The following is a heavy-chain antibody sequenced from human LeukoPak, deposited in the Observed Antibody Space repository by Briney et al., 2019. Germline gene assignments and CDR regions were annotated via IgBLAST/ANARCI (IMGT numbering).Heavy chain of an antibody. CDR2: ISHGGST. D-gene: IGHD6-13*01. CDR3: ARGLHPFSSSSCYGY. J-gene: IGHJ4*02. Sequence: SETLSLTCAVFGGSFSGYYWSWIRQPPGEGLEWIGEISHGGSTTYNPSLKSRVTISVDTSKNQVSLRLSSVTAADTAVYYCARGLHPFSSSSCYGYWGQGTLVTVSS. V-gene: IGHV4-34*01. CDR1: GGSFSGYY.